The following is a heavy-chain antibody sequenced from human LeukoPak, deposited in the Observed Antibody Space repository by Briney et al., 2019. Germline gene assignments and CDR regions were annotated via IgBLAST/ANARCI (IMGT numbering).Heavy chain of an antibody. CDR2: ISAYNGNT. CDR1: GYTFTSSG. Sequence: ASVKVSCKASGYTFTSSGISWVRQAPGQWLERMGWISAYNGNTNYAQKLQGRVTMTTDTSTSTAYMELRSLRSDDTAVYYCARDQVRGVIDGMDVWGQGTTVTVSS. J-gene: IGHJ6*02. V-gene: IGHV1-18*01. CDR3: ARDQVRGVIDGMDV. D-gene: IGHD3-10*01.